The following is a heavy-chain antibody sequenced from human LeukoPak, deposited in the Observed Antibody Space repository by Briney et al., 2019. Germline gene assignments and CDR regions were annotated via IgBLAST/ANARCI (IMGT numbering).Heavy chain of an antibody. D-gene: IGHD1-1*01. CDR1: GGTFSSYA. J-gene: IGHJ4*02. Sequence: ASVKVSCKASGGTFSSYAISWVRQAPGQGLEWMGGIIPIFGTANYAQKFQGRVTITADESTSTAYMELSSLRSEDTAVYYCARLSGATGTTFRDYWGQGTLVTVSS. V-gene: IGHV1-69*13. CDR3: ARLSGATGTTFRDY. CDR2: IIPIFGTA.